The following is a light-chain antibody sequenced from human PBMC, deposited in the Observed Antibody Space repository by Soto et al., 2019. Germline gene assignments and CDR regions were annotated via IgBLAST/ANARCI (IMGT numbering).Light chain of an antibody. CDR3: HQATSGLRT. CDR2: GAS. Sequence: IVMTQSPVTLSMSPGDRATLSCRASQNVATNVAWYQQKPGQAPRLLIYGASIRATGVPARFSGSGSGTEFTLTIDSPQSEDFAVFYCHQATSGLRTFGRGTRVEV. J-gene: IGKJ1*01. CDR1: QNVATN. V-gene: IGKV3-15*01.